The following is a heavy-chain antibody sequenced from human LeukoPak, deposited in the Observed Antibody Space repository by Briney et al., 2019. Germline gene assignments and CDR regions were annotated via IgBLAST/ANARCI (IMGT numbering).Heavy chain of an antibody. V-gene: IGHV1-2*02. CDR3: ARECGYGRCGMDV. J-gene: IGHJ6*02. CDR2: INPNSGGT. CDR1: VYTFTDYY. Sequence: ASVDVSFMSSVYTFTDYYMHWVRQAPGQGLEGMGWINPNSGGTNYAQKFQGRVTVPRDTSISTAYMELSRLRSDDTAVYYCARECGYGRCGMDVWGQGTTVTVSS. D-gene: IGHD5-12*01.